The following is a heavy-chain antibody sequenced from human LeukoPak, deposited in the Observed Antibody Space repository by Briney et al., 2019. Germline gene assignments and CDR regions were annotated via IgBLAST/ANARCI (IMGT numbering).Heavy chain of an antibody. CDR3: ARVLGEKYYDFWSGPLDY. Sequence: TSETLSLTCAVYGGSFSGYYWSWIRQPPGKGLEWIGEINHSGSTNYNPSLKSRVTISVDTSKNQFSLKLSSVTAADTAVYYCARVLGEKYYDFWSGPLDYWGQGTLVTVSS. CDR1: GGSFSGYY. D-gene: IGHD3-3*01. CDR2: INHSGST. J-gene: IGHJ4*02. V-gene: IGHV4-34*01.